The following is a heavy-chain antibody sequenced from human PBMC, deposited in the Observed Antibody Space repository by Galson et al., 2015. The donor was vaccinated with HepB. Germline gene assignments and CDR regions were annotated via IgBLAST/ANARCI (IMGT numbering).Heavy chain of an antibody. CDR2: ITGSGGST. CDR3: AKAVALYFYYGLDV. J-gene: IGHJ6*02. CDR1: GFSFSRYA. V-gene: IGHV3-23*01. Sequence: SCATSGFSFSRYAMSWVRQAPGKGLEWVSAITGSGGSTYYADSVKGRFTISRDNSKNTLHLQVNRLRAEDTAVYYCAKAVALYFYYGLDVWGQGTTVTVSS.